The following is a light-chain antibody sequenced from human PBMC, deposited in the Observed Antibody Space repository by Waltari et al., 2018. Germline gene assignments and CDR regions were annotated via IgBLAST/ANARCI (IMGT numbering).Light chain of an antibody. CDR3: AAWDDSLSGFL. V-gene: IGLV1-36*01. CDR1: RSNIGNNR. Sequence: QSVLTQPPSVSEAARKSVTISCSGNRSNIGNNRVSWYQQVPGRTPKLLMFHDDQRASGVSDRFSASKSGTSASLAISGLQTEDAAYYYCAAWDDSLSGFLFGGGTRLTVL. J-gene: IGLJ7*01. CDR2: HDD.